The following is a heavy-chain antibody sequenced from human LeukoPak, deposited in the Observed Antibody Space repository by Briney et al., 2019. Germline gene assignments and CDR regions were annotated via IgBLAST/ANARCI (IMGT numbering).Heavy chain of an antibody. CDR2: IIPILGIA. V-gene: IGHV1-69*04. CDR1: GGTFSSYA. CDR3: ASWSNDSLDY. Sequence: SVKVSCKASGGTFSSYAISWVRQAPGQGFEWMGRIIPILGIANYAQKFQGRVTITADKSTSTAYMELSSLRSEDTAVYYCASWSNDSLDYWGQGTLVTVSS. J-gene: IGHJ4*02. D-gene: IGHD3-3*01.